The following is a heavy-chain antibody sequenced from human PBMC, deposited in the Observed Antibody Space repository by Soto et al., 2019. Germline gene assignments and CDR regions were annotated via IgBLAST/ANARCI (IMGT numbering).Heavy chain of an antibody. V-gene: IGHV1-69*02. Sequence: ASVKVSCKASGGTFSSYTISWVRQAPGQGLEWMGRIIPILGIANYAQKFQGRVTITADKSTSTAYMELSSLRSEDTAVYYCARGGYNWNDPAGDWGQGTLVTVSS. J-gene: IGHJ4*02. CDR1: GGTFSSYT. CDR2: IIPILGIA. D-gene: IGHD1-20*01. CDR3: ARGGYNWNDPAGD.